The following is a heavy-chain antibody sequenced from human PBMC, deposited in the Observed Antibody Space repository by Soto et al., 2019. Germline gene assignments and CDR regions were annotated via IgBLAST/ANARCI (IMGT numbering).Heavy chain of an antibody. CDR3: ARGNDSGSYENRAFDI. CDR2: INHSGST. V-gene: IGHV4-34*01. J-gene: IGHJ3*02. CDR1: GGSFSGYY. Sequence: SETLSLTCAVYGGSFSGYYWSWIRQPPGKGLEWIGEINHSGSTNYNPSLKSRVTISVDTSKNQFSLKLSSVTAADTAVYYCARGNDSGSYENRAFDIWGQGTMVTVS. D-gene: IGHD1-26*01.